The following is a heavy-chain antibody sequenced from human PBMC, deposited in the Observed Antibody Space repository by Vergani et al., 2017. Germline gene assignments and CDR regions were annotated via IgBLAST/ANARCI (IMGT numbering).Heavy chain of an antibody. CDR3: ARHVPTRIITMIVVINPFDY. V-gene: IGHV4-39*01. J-gene: IGHJ4*02. CDR1: GDSIRSSNYH. Sequence: QLQLQESGPGLVKPSATLSLTCSVSGDSIRSSNYHWGWIRQPPGKGLEWIASIYYSGSTYYNPSLKSRVTISVDTSKNQFSLKLSSVTAADTAVYYCARHVPTRIITMIVVINPFDYSGEGTLVTVYS. D-gene: IGHD3-22*01. CDR2: IYYSGST.